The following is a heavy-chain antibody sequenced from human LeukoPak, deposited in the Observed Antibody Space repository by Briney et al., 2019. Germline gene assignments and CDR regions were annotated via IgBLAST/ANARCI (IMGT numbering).Heavy chain of an antibody. CDR3: ARDLPYSSSWRVYPPDY. D-gene: IGHD6-13*01. V-gene: IGHV1-2*02. CDR1: GYTFNGYY. J-gene: IGHJ4*02. Sequence: ASVKVSCKSSGYTFNGYYMHWVRQAPGQGLEWMGWINPNNGGTKYAQNFQGRVTMTRDTSISTAYMELDRLRFDDTAVYYCARDLPYSSSWRVYPPDYWGQGTLVTVSS. CDR2: INPNNGGT.